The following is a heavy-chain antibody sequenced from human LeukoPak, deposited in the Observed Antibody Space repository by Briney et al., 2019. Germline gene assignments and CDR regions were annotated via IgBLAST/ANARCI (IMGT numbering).Heavy chain of an antibody. CDR2: IYYNGIT. Sequence: SETLSLTCTVSGASISSYYWSWIRQPPGKGLECIGYIYYNGITNYNPSLKSRVTISLDTSKNQFSLKLSSVTAADTAVYYCARDGYYDSSTYNRDAFDIWGQGTMVTVSS. CDR3: ARDGYYDSSTYNRDAFDI. CDR1: GASISSYY. V-gene: IGHV4-59*01. J-gene: IGHJ3*02. D-gene: IGHD3-22*01.